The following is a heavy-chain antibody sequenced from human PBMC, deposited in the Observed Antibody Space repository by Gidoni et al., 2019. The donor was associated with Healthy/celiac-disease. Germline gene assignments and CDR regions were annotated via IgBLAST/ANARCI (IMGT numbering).Heavy chain of an antibody. CDR2: ISSSSSYI. V-gene: IGHV3-21*01. J-gene: IGHJ5*02. D-gene: IGHD2-15*01. CDR1: RFTSSSYS. CDR3: ARAHVTVVRPDDRGWFDP. Sequence: DVQLVESGGGLVKPGGSLRPSCAASRFTSSSYSMNWVRPAPGKGLEWVSSISSSSSYIYYADSVKGRFTISRDNAKNSLYLQMNSLRAEDTAVYYCARAHVTVVRPDDRGWFDPWGQGTLVTVSS.